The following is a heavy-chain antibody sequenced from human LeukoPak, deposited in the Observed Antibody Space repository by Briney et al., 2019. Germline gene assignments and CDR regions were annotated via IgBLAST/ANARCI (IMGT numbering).Heavy chain of an antibody. J-gene: IGHJ4*02. CDR1: GFTFSSYE. D-gene: IGHD4-17*01. V-gene: IGHV3-30*03. CDR2: ISHDGGNK. Sequence: GGSLRLSCAASGFTFSSYEMNWVRQAPGKGLEWVAFISHDGGNKFSADSVKGRFSISRDNSKNTLYLQMNSLRAGDTALYYCARDMAYGDYGDWGLGTLVTVSS. CDR3: ARDMAYGDYGD.